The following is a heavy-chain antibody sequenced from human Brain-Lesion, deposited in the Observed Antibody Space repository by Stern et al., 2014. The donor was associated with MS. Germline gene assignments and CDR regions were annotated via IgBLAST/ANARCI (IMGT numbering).Heavy chain of an antibody. D-gene: IGHD1-26*01. CDR2: FDPEDGET. J-gene: IGHJ4*02. CDR1: GYTLTELS. CDR3: ATLSPGAGGNYYRHFDY. V-gene: IGHV1-24*01. Sequence: QMQLVQSGAEVKKPGASVKVSCKVSGYTLTELSMHWVRQAPRKGLEWMGGFDPEDGETIYAQKFQGRVTMTEETSTDTAYMELSSLRSEDTAVYYCATLSPGAGGNYYRHFDYWGQGTLVTVSS.